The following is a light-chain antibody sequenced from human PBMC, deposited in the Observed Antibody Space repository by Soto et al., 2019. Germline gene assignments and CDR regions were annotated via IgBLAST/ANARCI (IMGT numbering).Light chain of an antibody. CDR3: QQYYNRPPT. Sequence: EIVMTQPPATLSVSPGERATLSCRASQSVSNTLAWYQQRPGQAPRLLIYGASTRTTGIPARFSGSGTGTEFTLTISSLQSEDFAIYYCQQYYNRPPTFGQGTKVDIK. V-gene: IGKV3-15*01. J-gene: IGKJ1*01. CDR1: QSVSNT. CDR2: GAS.